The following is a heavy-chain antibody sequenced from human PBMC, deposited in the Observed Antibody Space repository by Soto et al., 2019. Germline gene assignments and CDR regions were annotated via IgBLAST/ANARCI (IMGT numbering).Heavy chain of an antibody. V-gene: IGHV3-48*04. D-gene: IGHD3-10*01. J-gene: IGHJ3*02. CDR3: VRDRGYPDRFNI. CDR1: GFPFSFYS. CDR2: ITPTSRAI. Sequence: GSLRLSCEASGFPFSFYSMNWVRQAPGKGLEWIAYITPTSRAINYADSVRGRFTISRDDAKSTLYLQMNSLRVEDAAVYGCVRDRGYPDRFNIWGQGTMVTVSS.